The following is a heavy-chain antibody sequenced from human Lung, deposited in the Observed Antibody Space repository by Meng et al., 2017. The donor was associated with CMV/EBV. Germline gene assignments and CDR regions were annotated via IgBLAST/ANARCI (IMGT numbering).Heavy chain of an antibody. Sequence: VQLVQSGAEVKKRGASVKISCQASGYSFRGFYLKWARQAPGHGLEWLGRVNPISDDTHLAQKFEGRITVTRGATINTAFMELTRLRPDDTAVYYCAKSSDNGWSSWGPGTLVTVSS. CDR3: AKSSDNGWSS. CDR1: GYSFRGFY. J-gene: IGHJ4*01. D-gene: IGHD6-19*01. V-gene: IGHV1-2*06. CDR2: VNPISDDT.